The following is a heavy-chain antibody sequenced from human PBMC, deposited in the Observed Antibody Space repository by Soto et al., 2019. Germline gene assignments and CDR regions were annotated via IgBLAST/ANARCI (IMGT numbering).Heavy chain of an antibody. J-gene: IGHJ6*02. CDR1: GYTFTSYD. D-gene: IGHD4-17*01. CDR3: ARGVDYGDYYYYYGMDV. Sequence: ASVKVSCKASGYTFTSYDINWVRRATGQGLEWMGWMNPNSGNTGYAQKFQGRVTMTRNTSISTAYMELSSLRSEDTAVYYCARGVDYGDYYYYYGMDVWGQGTTVTVSS. V-gene: IGHV1-8*01. CDR2: MNPNSGNT.